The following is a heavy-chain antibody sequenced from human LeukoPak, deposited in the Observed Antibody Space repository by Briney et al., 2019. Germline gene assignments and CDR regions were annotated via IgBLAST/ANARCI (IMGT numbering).Heavy chain of an antibody. J-gene: IGHJ5*02. D-gene: IGHD2-15*01. V-gene: IGHV4-34*01. CDR1: GGSFSGYY. CDR2: INHSGST. Sequence: PSETLSLTCAVYGGSFSGYYWSWIRQPPGKELEWIGEINHSGSTNYNPSLKSRVTISVDTSKNQFSLKLSSVTAADTAVYYCASVPYCSGGSCYLNWFDPWGQGTLVTVSS. CDR3: ASVPYCSGGSCYLNWFDP.